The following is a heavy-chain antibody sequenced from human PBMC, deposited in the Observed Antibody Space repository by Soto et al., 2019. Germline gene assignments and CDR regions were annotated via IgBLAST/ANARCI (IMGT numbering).Heavy chain of an antibody. Sequence: QVQLVQSGAEVKKPGSSVKVSCKASGGTFSSYAISWVRQAPGQGLEWMGGIIPIFGTANYAQKFQGRVTITADESTGTAYMELSSLRSEDTAVYYCARWANAYCGGDCYFAVFDPWGQGTLVTVSS. J-gene: IGHJ5*02. CDR2: IIPIFGTA. V-gene: IGHV1-69*12. CDR1: GGTFSSYA. D-gene: IGHD2-21*02. CDR3: ARWANAYCGGDCYFAVFDP.